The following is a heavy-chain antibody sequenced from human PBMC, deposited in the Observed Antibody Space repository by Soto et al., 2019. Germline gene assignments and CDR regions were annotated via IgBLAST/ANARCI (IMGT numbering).Heavy chain of an antibody. Sequence: QVQLVQSGAEVKKPGSSVKVSCKASGGTFSRNDISWVRQAPGQGLEWMGGIIPIFGTAKYAQKFLGRLTITAEESSNTAYMELSSLRSEDTAVYYCARGISSSWYCSFDYWGQGTLVTVSS. CDR2: IIPIFGTA. CDR3: ARGISSSWYCSFDY. J-gene: IGHJ4*02. CDR1: GGTFSRND. D-gene: IGHD6-13*01. V-gene: IGHV1-69*01.